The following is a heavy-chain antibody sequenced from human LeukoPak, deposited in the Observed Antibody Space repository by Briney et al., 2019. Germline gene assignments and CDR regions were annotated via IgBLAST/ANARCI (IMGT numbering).Heavy chain of an antibody. J-gene: IGHJ5*02. CDR1: GYTFTGYY. D-gene: IGHD3-10*01. CDR3: ARDRSYGSGFDP. V-gene: IGHV1-2*02. Sequence: ASVKVSCKASGYTFTGYYMHWVRQPPAQGLEWMGWINPNSGGTNYAQKFQGRVTMTRDTSISTAYMELSRLRSDDTAVYYCARDRSYGSGFDPWGQGNLVTVSS. CDR2: INPNSGGT.